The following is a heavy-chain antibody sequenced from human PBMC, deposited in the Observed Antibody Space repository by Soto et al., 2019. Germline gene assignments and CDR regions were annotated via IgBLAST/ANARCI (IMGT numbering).Heavy chain of an antibody. CDR2: INPSGGST. D-gene: IGHD3-22*01. CDR1: GYTFTIYY. V-gene: IGHV1-46*01. CDR3: ARERANYYDSSGYSHPFDY. Sequence: EASVKVSCKASGYTFTIYYMPWVRQAPGQGLEWMGIINPSGGSTRYSQKLQGRVTMTTDTSTSTAYMELRSLRSDDTAVYYCARERANYYDSSGYSHPFDYWGQGTLVTVSS. J-gene: IGHJ4*02.